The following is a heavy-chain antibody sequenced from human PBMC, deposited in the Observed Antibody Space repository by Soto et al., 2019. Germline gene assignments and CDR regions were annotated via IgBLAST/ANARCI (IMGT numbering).Heavy chain of an antibody. V-gene: IGHV3-23*01. D-gene: IGHD2-2*01. CDR1: GFTFSSYA. Sequence: PGGSLRLSCAASGFTFSSYAMSWVRQAPGKGLEWVSAISGSGGSTYYADSVKGRFTISRDNSKNTLYLQMNSLRAEDTAVYYCVRDGHCITTIRYANRFDPWGQGTLVT. J-gene: IGHJ5*02. CDR3: VRDGHCITTIRYANRFDP. CDR2: ISGSGGST.